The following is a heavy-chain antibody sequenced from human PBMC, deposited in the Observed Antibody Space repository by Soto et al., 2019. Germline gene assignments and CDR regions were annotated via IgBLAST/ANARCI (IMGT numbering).Heavy chain of an antibody. CDR3: SSGKSGWLTFAY. CDR2: IYSGSAT. CDR1: GFTVSDTY. J-gene: IGHJ4*02. Sequence: EVRLVETGGGLIQPGGSLRLSCAASGFTVSDTYMNWVRQAPGKGLEWVSVIYSGSATYYADPVKGRFTISRDNSKNTVFLQMSSLRVDDTAVYYCSSGKSGWLTFAYWGQGILVTVSS. V-gene: IGHV3-53*02. D-gene: IGHD6-19*01.